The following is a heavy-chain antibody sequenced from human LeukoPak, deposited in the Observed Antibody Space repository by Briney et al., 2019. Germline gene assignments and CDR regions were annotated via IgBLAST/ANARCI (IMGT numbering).Heavy chain of an antibody. D-gene: IGHD3-22*01. CDR1: GYTFTSYG. CDR2: ISAYNGNT. J-gene: IGHJ4*02. V-gene: IGHV1-18*01. Sequence: GASVKVSCKASGYTFTSYGISWVRQAPGQGLEWMGWISAYNGNTNYAQKLQGRGTMTTDTSTSTAYPELRSLRSDDTAVYYCARDSRLLLGDYWGQGTLVTVSS. CDR3: ARDSRLLLGDY.